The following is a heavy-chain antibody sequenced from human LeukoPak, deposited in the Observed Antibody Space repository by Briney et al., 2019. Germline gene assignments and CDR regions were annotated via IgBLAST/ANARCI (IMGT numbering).Heavy chain of an antibody. CDR1: GFTFSDYY. Sequence: GGSLRLSCAASGFTFSDYYMSWIRQAPGKGLEWVSYISSSGSTIYYADSVKGRFTISRDNAKNSLYLQMNSLRAEDTAVYYCARAGDTVVVVAAVDYWGQGTLVTVSS. CDR3: ARAGDTVVVVAAVDY. CDR2: ISSSGSTI. V-gene: IGHV3-11*01. J-gene: IGHJ4*02. D-gene: IGHD2-15*01.